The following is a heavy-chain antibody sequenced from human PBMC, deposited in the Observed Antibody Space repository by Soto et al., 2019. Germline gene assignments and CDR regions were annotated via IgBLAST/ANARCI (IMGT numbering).Heavy chain of an antibody. V-gene: IGHV1-69*13. CDR3: ARDPILRYFDWLLLDI. CDR1: GGTFSSYA. J-gene: IGHJ3*02. CDR2: IIPIFGTA. Sequence: GASVKVSCKASGGTFSSYAISWVRQAPGQGLEWMGGIIPIFGTANYAQKFQGRVTITADESTSTAYMELSSLRSEDTAVYYCARDPILRYFDWLLLDIWGQGTMVTVSS. D-gene: IGHD3-9*01.